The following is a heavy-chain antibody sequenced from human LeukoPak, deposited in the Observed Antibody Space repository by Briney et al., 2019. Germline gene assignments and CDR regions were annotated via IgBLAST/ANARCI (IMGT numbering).Heavy chain of an antibody. CDR2: VYRTGNT. CDR3: VRDPFSYNWFDP. J-gene: IGHJ5*02. Sequence: SETLSLNCTVSGYSINSGYYWGWIRQPPGKGLEWIGNVYRTGNTHYNPSLKNRITISLDTSKNQFFMRLDSVTAADTAVYYCVRDPFSYNWFDPWGQGTLVTVSS. CDR1: GYSINSGYY. V-gene: IGHV4-38-2*02.